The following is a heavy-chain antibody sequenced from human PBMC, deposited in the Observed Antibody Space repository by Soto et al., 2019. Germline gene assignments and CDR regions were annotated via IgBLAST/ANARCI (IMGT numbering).Heavy chain of an antibody. CDR2: ISYDGSNK. J-gene: IGHJ6*02. D-gene: IGHD6-13*01. Sequence: QVQLVESGGGVVQPGRSLRLSCAASGFTFSSYGMHWVRQAPGKGLEWVAVISYDGSNKYYADSVKGRFTISRDNSKNTLYLQMNSLRAEDTAVYYCAKDNAAAPMSYYYGMDVWGQGTTVTVSS. V-gene: IGHV3-30*18. CDR1: GFTFSSYG. CDR3: AKDNAAAPMSYYYGMDV.